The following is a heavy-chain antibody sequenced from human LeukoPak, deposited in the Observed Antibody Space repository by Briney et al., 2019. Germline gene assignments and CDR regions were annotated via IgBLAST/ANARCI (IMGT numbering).Heavy chain of an antibody. D-gene: IGHD6-19*01. V-gene: IGHV3-30*04. Sequence: PGGSLRLSCAASGFTFSSYAMSWVRQAPGKGLEWVAIISYDGSNKYHADSVKGRFTISRDNSKNTLYLQMNSLKPEDTAVYYCAKDQIGAVAGKNLFDYWGQGTLVTVSS. CDR3: AKDQIGAVAGKNLFDY. CDR2: ISYDGSNK. J-gene: IGHJ4*02. CDR1: GFTFSSYA.